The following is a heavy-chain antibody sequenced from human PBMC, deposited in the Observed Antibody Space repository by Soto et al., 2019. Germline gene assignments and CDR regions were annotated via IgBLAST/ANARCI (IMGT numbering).Heavy chain of an antibody. V-gene: IGHV1-69*01. J-gene: IGHJ3*02. CDR2: IIPIFGTA. D-gene: IGHD1-1*01. CDR3: ARDQRLEDDAFDM. Sequence: QLQLVQSGAEVKKPGSSVKVSCKASGGSFRHYSISWVRQAPGQGLEWMGGIIPIFGTATYAQRFQGRVTLTADESTTTAYMELSSLRSEDTAVYYCARDQRLEDDAFDMWGQGTMVIVSS. CDR1: GGSFRHYS.